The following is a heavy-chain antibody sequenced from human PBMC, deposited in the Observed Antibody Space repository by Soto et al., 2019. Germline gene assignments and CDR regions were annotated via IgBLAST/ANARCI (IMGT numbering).Heavy chain of an antibody. V-gene: IGHV1-46*04. J-gene: IGHJ5*02. Sequence: ALVNVACKAFVYTVTSYYIHWVLQAPGQGLEWMGIINPSGGSTSYADSVKGRFTISRDNSKNTLYMEMSSLRSEDTAVYYCATQYCSGGSCYSSCFDPWGKGTLDTVSS. CDR2: INPSGGST. D-gene: IGHD2-15*01. CDR1: VYTVTSYY. CDR3: ATQYCSGGSCYSSCFDP.